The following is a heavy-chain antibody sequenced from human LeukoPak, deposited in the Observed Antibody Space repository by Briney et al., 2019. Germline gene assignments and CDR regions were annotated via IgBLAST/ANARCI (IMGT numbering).Heavy chain of an antibody. V-gene: IGHV3-23*01. CDR1: GFTFSSYA. CDR2: ISSSGSVI. CDR3: AKHLIYDSSGAEPDAFDI. D-gene: IGHD3-22*01. J-gene: IGHJ3*02. Sequence: PGGSLRLSCAAFGFTFSSYAMSWVRQAPGKGLEWLSYISSSGSVIQYADSVKGRFTISRDNSKNTLYLQMNSLRAEDTAVYYCAKHLIYDSSGAEPDAFDIWGQGTMVTVSS.